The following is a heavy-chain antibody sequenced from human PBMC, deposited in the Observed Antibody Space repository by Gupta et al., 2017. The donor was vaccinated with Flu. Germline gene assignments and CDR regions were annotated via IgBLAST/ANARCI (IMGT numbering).Heavy chain of an antibody. V-gene: IGHV3-23*01. J-gene: IGHJ4*01. CDR3: AKVTPDSSGWYYFDY. D-gene: IGHD6-19*01. CDR2: ISGSGGST. CDR1: GFTFSSYA. Sequence: EVQPLESGGVLVQPGGSLRLSCGASGFTFSSYAMGWVRQAPGKGLEGVSAISGSGGSTYYADSVKGRFTISRDNSKNTLYLQMNSLRAEDTAVYYCAKVTPDSSGWYYFDYWGHGTLVTVSS.